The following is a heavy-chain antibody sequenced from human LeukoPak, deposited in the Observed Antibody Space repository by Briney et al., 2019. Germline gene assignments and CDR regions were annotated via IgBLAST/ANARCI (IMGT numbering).Heavy chain of an antibody. Sequence: PSETLSLTCAVYGGSFSGYYWSWIRQPPGKGLEWIGEINHSGSTNYNPPLKSRVTISVDTSKNQFSLKLSSVTAADTAVYYCARRKILQWPVTGGFDYWGQGTLVTVSS. CDR1: GGSFSGYY. V-gene: IGHV4-34*01. CDR2: INHSGST. J-gene: IGHJ4*02. D-gene: IGHD6-19*01. CDR3: ARRKILQWPVTGGFDY.